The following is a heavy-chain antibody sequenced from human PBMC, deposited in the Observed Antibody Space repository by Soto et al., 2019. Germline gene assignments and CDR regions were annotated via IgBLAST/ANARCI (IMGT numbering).Heavy chain of an antibody. CDR1: GYTFTGYY. J-gene: IGHJ4*01. CDR3: ARTLAYGGVIYFDI. CDR2: INPNSGGK. V-gene: IGHV1-2*02. D-gene: IGHD3-16*01. Sequence: GAAVKGSWKASGYTFTGYYIHWVRQAPGQGLQWMGWINPNSGGKNYAQEFQDRVTMTRDTSISTAYMELSRLTYDDTAVYYCARTLAYGGVIYFDIWAHGTLVTVSS.